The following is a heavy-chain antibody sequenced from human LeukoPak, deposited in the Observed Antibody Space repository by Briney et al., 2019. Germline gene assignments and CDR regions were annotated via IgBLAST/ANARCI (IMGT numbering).Heavy chain of an antibody. Sequence: ASVKVSCKASGYTFTGYYMHWVRQAPGQGLEWMGGIIPIFGTANYAQKFQGRVTITADESTSTAYMELSSLRSEDTAVYYCARDSHYDFWSGPYRSFDYWGQGTLVTVSS. V-gene: IGHV1-69*13. J-gene: IGHJ4*02. CDR3: ARDSHYDFWSGPYRSFDY. CDR1: GYTFTGYY. D-gene: IGHD3-3*01. CDR2: IIPIFGTA.